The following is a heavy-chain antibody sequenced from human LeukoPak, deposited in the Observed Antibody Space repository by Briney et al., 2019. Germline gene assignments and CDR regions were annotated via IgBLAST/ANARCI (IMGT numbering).Heavy chain of an antibody. CDR1: GGSISSGGYY. Sequence: SQTLSLTCTVSGGSISSGGYYWSWLRQHPGMGLEWVGYIYYSGSTYYNPSLKSRVTISVDTSKNQFSLKLSSVTAADTAVYYCARAYSSSWANSYYFDYWGQGTLVTVSS. V-gene: IGHV4-31*03. D-gene: IGHD6-13*01. CDR3: ARAYSSSWANSYYFDY. CDR2: IYYSGST. J-gene: IGHJ4*02.